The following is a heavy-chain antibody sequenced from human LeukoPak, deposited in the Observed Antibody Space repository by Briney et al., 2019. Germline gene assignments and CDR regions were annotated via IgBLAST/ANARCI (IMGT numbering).Heavy chain of an antibody. CDR1: GFTFSSYS. J-gene: IGHJ4*02. CDR2: ISSSSSYI. V-gene: IGHV3-21*01. CDR3: ARASEDSRGQYQGFDS. D-gene: IGHD3-22*01. Sequence: GGSLRLSCVASGFTFSSYSVNWVRQAPGKGLEWVSCISSSSSYIYYADSVKGRFTISRDNAKNSLYLQINSLRAEDTAVYYCARASEDSRGQYQGFDSWGQGTLVTVSS.